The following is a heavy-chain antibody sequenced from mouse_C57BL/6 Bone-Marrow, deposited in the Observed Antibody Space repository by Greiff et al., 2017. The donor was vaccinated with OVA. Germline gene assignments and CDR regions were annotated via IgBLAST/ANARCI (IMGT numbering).Heavy chain of an antibody. CDR1: GFSLTSYG. V-gene: IGHV2-2*01. CDR3: ARGPPGSPFYRMDY. CDR2: IWSGGST. Sequence: QVQLKESGPGLVQPSQSLSITCTVSGFSLTSYGVHWVRQSPGKGLEWLGVIWSGGSTDYNAAFISRLSISKDNYKSHVFFKMNSLQADDTAIYYCARGPPGSPFYRMDYWGQGTSVTVSS. J-gene: IGHJ4*01. D-gene: IGHD1-1*01.